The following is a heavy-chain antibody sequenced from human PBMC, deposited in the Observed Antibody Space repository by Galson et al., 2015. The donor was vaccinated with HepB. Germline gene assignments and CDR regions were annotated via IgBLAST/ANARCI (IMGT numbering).Heavy chain of an antibody. CDR2: INPSGGST. CDR1: GYTFTSYY. J-gene: IGHJ6*03. V-gene: IGHV1-46*01. Sequence: SVKVSCKASGYTFTSYYMHWVRQAPGQGLEWMGIINPSGGSTSYAQKFQGRVTMTRDTSTSTVYMELSSLRSEDTAVYYCARPEKVYRDHYYYYYMDVWGKGTTVTVSS. D-gene: IGHD2-8*01. CDR3: ARPEKVYRDHYYYYYMDV.